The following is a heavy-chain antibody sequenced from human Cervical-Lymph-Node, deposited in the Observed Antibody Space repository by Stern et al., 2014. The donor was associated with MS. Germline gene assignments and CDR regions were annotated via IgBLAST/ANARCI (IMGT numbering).Heavy chain of an antibody. CDR2: VSWNNASR. CDR1: GFNFDGYA. V-gene: IGHV3-9*01. CDR3: AKTLSRS. Sequence: EVQLVESGGGLVHPGRSLKLSCAASGFNFDGYAMHWVRQAPGKGLEWVSGVSWNNASRNYADSVRGRFTISRDNAKNSLYLQMNSLRTEDTALYYCAKTLSRSWGQGTMVTVSS. D-gene: IGHD3-3*02. J-gene: IGHJ3*01.